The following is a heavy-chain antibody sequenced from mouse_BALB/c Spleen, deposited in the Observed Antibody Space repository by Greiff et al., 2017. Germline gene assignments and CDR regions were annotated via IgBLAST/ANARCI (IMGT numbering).Heavy chain of an antibody. CDR2: ISSGSSTI. J-gene: IGHJ4*01. Sequence: EVKLVESGGGLVQPGGSRKLSCAASGFTFSSFGMHWVRQAPEKGLEWVAYISSGSSTIYYADTVKGRFTISRDNPKNTLFLQMTNLRSEDTAMYYCARSTTNDSDGYAMDYWGQGTSVTVSS. V-gene: IGHV5-17*02. CDR3: ARSTTNDSDGYAMDY. D-gene: IGHD2-12*01. CDR1: GFTFSSFG.